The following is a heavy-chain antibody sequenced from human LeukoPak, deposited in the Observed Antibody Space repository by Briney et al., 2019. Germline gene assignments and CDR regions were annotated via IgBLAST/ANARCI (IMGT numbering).Heavy chain of an antibody. CDR3: AREVIPEYDSSGYPFDY. V-gene: IGHV1-2*02. CDR2: INPNSGGT. Sequence: ASVKVSCKASGYTFTVYYMHWVRQAPGQGREGMGWINPNSGGTNYAQKFQGRGTMTRDTSITTAYMVLSRLRPDDTAVYYCAREVIPEYDSSGYPFDYWGQGTLVTVSS. D-gene: IGHD3-22*01. J-gene: IGHJ4*02. CDR1: GYTFTVYY.